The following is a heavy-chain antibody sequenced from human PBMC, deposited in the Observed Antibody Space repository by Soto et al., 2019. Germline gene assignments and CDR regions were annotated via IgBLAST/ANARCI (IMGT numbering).Heavy chain of an antibody. CDR2: ISAYNGNT. D-gene: IGHD3-16*01. CDR3: ARDPNRDVWGSNIIPPLDY. CDR1: GYTFTNYG. J-gene: IGHJ4*02. V-gene: IGHV1-18*01. Sequence: QVQLVQSGAEVKKPGASVKVSCKASGYTFTNYGISWVRQAPGQGLEWMGWISAYNGNTNYAQKLQGRVTMTTDTSTTTVYMELRSLRSDDTAVYYCARDPNRDVWGSNIIPPLDYWGQGTLVTVSS.